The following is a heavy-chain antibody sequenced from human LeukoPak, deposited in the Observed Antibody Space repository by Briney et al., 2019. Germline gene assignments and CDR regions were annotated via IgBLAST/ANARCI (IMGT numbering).Heavy chain of an antibody. V-gene: IGHV3-74*03. CDR2: INGDGTST. CDR3: AKVRYCSGVNCYPDDN. CDR1: GFIFNTYW. D-gene: IGHD2-15*01. J-gene: IGHJ4*02. Sequence: GGSLRVSCEASGFIFNTYWIYWVRQAPGKGLEWVSRINGDGTSTMYADSVRGRFTISRDNSKNMLYLEMNSLSTEDTAVYYCAKVRYCSGVNCYPDDNWGQGTLVTVSS.